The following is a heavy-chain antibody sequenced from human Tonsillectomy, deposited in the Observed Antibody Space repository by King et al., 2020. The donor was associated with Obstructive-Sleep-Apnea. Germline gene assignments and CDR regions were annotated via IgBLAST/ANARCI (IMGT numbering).Heavy chain of an antibody. CDR3: ARLRGLYQVATYYYHAMDV. CDR2: IHYSGRS. V-gene: IGHV4-59*01. Sequence: VQLQESGPGLVKPSETLSLSCTVSGDSISCYYWSWIRQPPGKGLEWIGYIHYSGRSNYSPSLKSRVTISVDTSKNQFSLKLSSVTAADTAVYYCARLRGLYQVATYYYHAMDVWGQGTAVTVSS. J-gene: IGHJ6*02. D-gene: IGHD2-2*01. CDR1: GDSISCYY.